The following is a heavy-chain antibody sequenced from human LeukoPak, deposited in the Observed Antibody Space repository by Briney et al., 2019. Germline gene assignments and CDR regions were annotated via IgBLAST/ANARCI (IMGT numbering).Heavy chain of an antibody. D-gene: IGHD1-26*01. Sequence: PSETLSLTCTVSGGSISSYYWSWIRQPSGKGLEWIGYIYTSGSTNYNPSLKSRVTISVDTSKNQFSLKLSSVTAADTAVYYCARARVGLVFRGSSYYYYYMDVWGKGTTVTVSS. CDR3: ARARVGLVFRGSSYYYYYMDV. J-gene: IGHJ6*03. V-gene: IGHV4-4*09. CDR2: IYTSGST. CDR1: GGSISSYY.